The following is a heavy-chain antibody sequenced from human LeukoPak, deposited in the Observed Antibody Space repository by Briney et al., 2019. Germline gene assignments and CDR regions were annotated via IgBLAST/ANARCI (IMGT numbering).Heavy chain of an antibody. CDR3: ARGDSSSPCYIDY. D-gene: IGHD6-6*01. V-gene: IGHV4-59*01. Sequence: PSETLSLTCNVSGGSISSYYWSWIRQHPGKGLEWIGYIYYSGSTNYNPSLKSRVTISLDTSKNQFSLKLSSVTAADTAVYYCARGDSSSPCYIDYWGQGILVTVSS. CDR1: GGSISSYY. J-gene: IGHJ4*02. CDR2: IYYSGST.